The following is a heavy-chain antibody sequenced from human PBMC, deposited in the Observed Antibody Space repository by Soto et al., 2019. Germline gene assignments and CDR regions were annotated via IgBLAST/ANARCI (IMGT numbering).Heavy chain of an antibody. D-gene: IGHD6-6*01. Sequence: SETLSLTCTLSGSSISRGDYYWSLIRQPPGKGLEWIGYIYYSGSTYYNPSLKRRVTISVDTSKNPFSLKLSSVTAADTAVYYCARDFPGAARPYYYYCIDVWGQGTTVTVSS. CDR3: ARDFPGAARPYYYYCIDV. J-gene: IGHJ6*02. CDR1: GSSISRGDYY. CDR2: IYYSGST. V-gene: IGHV4-30-4*01.